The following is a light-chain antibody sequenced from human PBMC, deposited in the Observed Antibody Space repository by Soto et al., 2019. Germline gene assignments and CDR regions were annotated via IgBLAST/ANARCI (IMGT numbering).Light chain of an antibody. J-gene: IGKJ2*01. CDR2: MIS. CDR1: QGLVYRDGNTY. CDR3: MQVTQLPYT. V-gene: IGKV2-24*01. Sequence: DIVMTQIPLSSPVTLGQPASISCRSSQGLVYRDGNTYLSWLQQRPGQPPRLLIYMISNRFSGVPDRFSGSGAGTDFTLKISRVEAEDVGVYYCMQVTQLPYTFGQGTKLEIK.